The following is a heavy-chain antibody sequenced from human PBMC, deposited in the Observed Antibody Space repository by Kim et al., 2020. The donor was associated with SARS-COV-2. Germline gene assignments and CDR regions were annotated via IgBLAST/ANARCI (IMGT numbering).Heavy chain of an antibody. CDR2: ISYDGSNK. CDR1: GFTFSSYA. CDR3: ARDSYPPSARGVGLFDY. V-gene: IGHV3-30*04. Sequence: GGSLRLSCAASGFTFSSYAMHWVRQAPGKGLEWVAVISYDGSNKYYADSVKGRFTISRDNSKNTLYLQMNSLRAEDTAVYYCARDSYPPSARGVGLFDY. D-gene: IGHD1-26*01. J-gene: IGHJ4*01.